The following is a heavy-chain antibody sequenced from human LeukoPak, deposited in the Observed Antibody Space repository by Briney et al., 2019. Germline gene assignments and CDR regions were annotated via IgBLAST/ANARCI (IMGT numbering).Heavy chain of an antibody. CDR3: ARWAY. J-gene: IGHJ4*02. V-gene: IGHV3-7*05. CDR1: GFTFSNYW. Sequence: GGSLRLSCAASGFTFSNYWMYWVRQAPGKGLECVATINQDGSQKNYLGSVNGRFTISGDNAKNSLYLQMNSLRAEDTAMYHCARWAYWGQGTLVSVSS. CDR2: INQDGSQK.